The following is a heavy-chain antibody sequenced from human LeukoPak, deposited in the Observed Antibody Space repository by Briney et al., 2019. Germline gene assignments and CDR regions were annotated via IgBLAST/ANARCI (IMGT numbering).Heavy chain of an antibody. CDR1: GGSFSGYY. CDR2: INHSGST. V-gene: IGHV4-34*01. Sequence: SETLSLTCAVYGGSFSGYYWSWIRQPPGKGLEWLGEINHSGSTYYNPSLKSRVTISVDTSKNQFSLKLSSVTAADTAVYYCARAVMGDYVWGSYRYNWFDPWGQGTLVTVSS. J-gene: IGHJ5*02. D-gene: IGHD3-16*02. CDR3: ARAVMGDYVWGSYRYNWFDP.